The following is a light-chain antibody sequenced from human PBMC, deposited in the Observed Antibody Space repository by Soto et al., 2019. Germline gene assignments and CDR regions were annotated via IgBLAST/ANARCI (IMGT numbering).Light chain of an antibody. CDR3: QKYGSSPRT. CDR1: QSVTSSY. V-gene: IGKV3-20*01. CDR2: GAS. J-gene: IGKJ2*01. Sequence: EIVLTQSPGTLSLSPGERATLSCRASQSVTSSYLAWYQQKPGQAPRLLIYGASSRATGIPDRFSGSGSGTDVTLTINRLKPEDFAVYYCQKYGSSPRTFGQGTKLEIK.